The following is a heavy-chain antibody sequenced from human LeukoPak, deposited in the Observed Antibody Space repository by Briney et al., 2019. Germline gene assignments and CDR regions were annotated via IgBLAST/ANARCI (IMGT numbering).Heavy chain of an antibody. J-gene: IGHJ6*04. CDR3: ARSSLVPAAILKSYYYYYGMDV. D-gene: IGHD2-2*01. CDR1: GFTFSSYA. CDR2: ISYDGSNK. V-gene: IGHV3-30*04. Sequence: GGSLRLSCAASGFTFSSYAMHWVRQAPGKGLEWVAVISYDGSNKYYADSVKGRFTISRDNSKNTLYLQMNSLRAEDTAVYYCARSSLVPAAILKSYYYYYGMDVWGKGTTVTVSS.